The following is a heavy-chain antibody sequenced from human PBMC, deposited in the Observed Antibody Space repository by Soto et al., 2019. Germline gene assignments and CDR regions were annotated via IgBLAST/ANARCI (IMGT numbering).Heavy chain of an antibody. CDR3: VRRAIAATAKWGAFDV. CDR1: GFTLSSFV. J-gene: IGHJ3*01. CDR2: FSPVGDVS. V-gene: IGHV3-23*01. Sequence: ESLTIFSEASGFTLSSFVMNLVRKAPGKGLEWVSTFSPVGDVSHYTDSVRGRFTISRDNSRRTLHLQMDSLRAEDSAVYFCVRRAIAATAKWGAFDVWGQGTVVTVSS. D-gene: IGHD6-13*01.